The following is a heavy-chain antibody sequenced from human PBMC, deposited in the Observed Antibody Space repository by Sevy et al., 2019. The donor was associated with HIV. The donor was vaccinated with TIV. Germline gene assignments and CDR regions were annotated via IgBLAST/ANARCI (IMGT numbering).Heavy chain of an antibody. CDR2: IWFDGSNT. V-gene: IGHV3-33*01. CDR1: GFTFSTYG. Sequence: GSLRLSCAASGFTFSTYGMHWVRQAPGKGLEWVAVIWFDGSNTYYADSVKGRFTISRDIAKNTLHLQMNSLRAEDTAVYYCARDLEFYDYGDYGPAFMPDYWGQGTLDTVSS. J-gene: IGHJ4*02. D-gene: IGHD4-17*01. CDR3: ARDLEFYDYGDYGPAFMPDY.